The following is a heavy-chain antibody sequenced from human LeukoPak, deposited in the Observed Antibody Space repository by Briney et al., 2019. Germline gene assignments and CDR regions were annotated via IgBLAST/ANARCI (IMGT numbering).Heavy chain of an antibody. CDR2: IWYDGSNK. D-gene: IGHD3-16*01. V-gene: IGHV3-33*08. Sequence: GSLRLSCAASGFTFSSYGMHWVRQAPGKGLEWVAVIWYDGSNKYYADSVKGRFTISRDNSKNTLYLQMNSLRAEDTAVYYCAREESDDPHFYYYYGMDVWGQGTTVTVSS. CDR1: GFTFSSYG. J-gene: IGHJ6*02. CDR3: AREESDDPHFYYYYGMDV.